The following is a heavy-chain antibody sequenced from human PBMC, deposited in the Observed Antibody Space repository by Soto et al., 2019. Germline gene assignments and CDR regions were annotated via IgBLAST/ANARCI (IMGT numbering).Heavy chain of an antibody. D-gene: IGHD3-10*01. V-gene: IGHV1-69*08. CDR3: ARERGFGESDFQH. J-gene: IGHJ1*01. CDR1: GGTFSSYT. Sequence: QVQLVQSGAEVKKPGSSVKVSCKASGGTFSSYTISWVRQAPGQGLEWMGRIIPILGIANYAQKFQGRVTITADKSTSTAYMGLSSLRSEDTAVYYCARERGFGESDFQHWGQGTLVTVSS. CDR2: IIPILGIA.